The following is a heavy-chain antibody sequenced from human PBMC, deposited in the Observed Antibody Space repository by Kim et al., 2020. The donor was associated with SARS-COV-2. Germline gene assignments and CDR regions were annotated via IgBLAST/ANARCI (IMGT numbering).Heavy chain of an antibody. Sequence: VKGRFTIARDNSKNTLYMQMNSLRAEETAVYYCAKIEVVVVAATLDAFDIWGQGTMVTVSS. J-gene: IGHJ3*02. CDR3: AKIEVVVVAATLDAFDI. V-gene: IGHV3-23*01. D-gene: IGHD2-15*01.